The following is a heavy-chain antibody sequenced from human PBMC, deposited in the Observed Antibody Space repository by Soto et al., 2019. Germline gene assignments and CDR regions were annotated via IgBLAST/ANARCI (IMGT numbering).Heavy chain of an antibody. J-gene: IGHJ4*02. CDR1: GFTFRSYA. D-gene: IGHD3-3*01. Sequence: ESGGGVVQPGRSLRLSCAASGFTFRSYAMHWVRQAPGKGLEWVAVISYDGRNKYYEDSVKGRFTISRDNSKNTLYLQMNSLRAEDTGVYYCAREIERLLGYWGQGTLVTVSS. CDR3: AREIERLLGY. CDR2: ISYDGRNK. V-gene: IGHV3-30*04.